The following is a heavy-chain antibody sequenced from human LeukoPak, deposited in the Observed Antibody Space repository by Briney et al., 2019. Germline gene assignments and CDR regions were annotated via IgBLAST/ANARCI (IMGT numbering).Heavy chain of an antibody. J-gene: IGHJ4*02. CDR3: AREGRIAVAGNFDY. CDR1: GYTFTGYY. Sequence: SVKVSCKASGYTFTGYYMHWVRQAPGQGLEWMGGIIPIFGTANYAQKFQGRVTITADESTSTAYVELSSLRSEDTAVYYCAREGRIAVAGNFDYWGQGTLVTVSS. D-gene: IGHD6-19*01. V-gene: IGHV1-69*13. CDR2: IIPIFGTA.